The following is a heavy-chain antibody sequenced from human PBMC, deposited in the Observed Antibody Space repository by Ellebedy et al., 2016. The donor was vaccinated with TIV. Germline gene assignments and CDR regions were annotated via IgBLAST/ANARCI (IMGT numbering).Heavy chain of an antibody. Sequence: GGSLRLSXAASGFTFSSYAMHWVRQAPGKGLEWVAVISYDGSNKYYADSVKGRFTISRDNSKNTLYLQMNSLRAEDTAVYYCARDLLQQLVMYYFDYWGQGTLVTVSS. D-gene: IGHD6-13*01. CDR1: GFTFSSYA. V-gene: IGHV3-30-3*01. J-gene: IGHJ4*02. CDR3: ARDLLQQLVMYYFDY. CDR2: ISYDGSNK.